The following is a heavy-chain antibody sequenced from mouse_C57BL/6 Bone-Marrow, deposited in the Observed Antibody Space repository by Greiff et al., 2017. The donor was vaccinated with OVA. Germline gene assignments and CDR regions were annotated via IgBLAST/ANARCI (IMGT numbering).Heavy chain of an antibody. CDR2: IYHGDGYT. J-gene: IGHJ2*01. Sequence: VKVVESGAELVKPGASVKISCKASGYAFSSYWMNWVKQRPGKGLEWIGQIYHGDGYTNYNGKFKGKATLTADKSASTVYMQLSSLTSDDSAVYFCERYGYHYWGQGTTLTVSS. V-gene: IGHV1-80*01. D-gene: IGHD2-2*01. CDR3: ERYGYHY. CDR1: GYAFSSYW.